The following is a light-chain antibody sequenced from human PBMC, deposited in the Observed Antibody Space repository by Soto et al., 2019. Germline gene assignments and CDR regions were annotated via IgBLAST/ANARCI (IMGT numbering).Light chain of an antibody. CDR1: QSISNW. CDR2: KAS. Sequence: DIQMTQSPSTLSASVGDRVTITCRASQSISNWLAWYQQKPGKAPKLLLYKASTLQSGVPSRFSGSGSGTEFTLNISSLQPDDFATYYCQQYNSYPYTFGQGTKLAIK. J-gene: IGKJ2*01. CDR3: QQYNSYPYT. V-gene: IGKV1-5*03.